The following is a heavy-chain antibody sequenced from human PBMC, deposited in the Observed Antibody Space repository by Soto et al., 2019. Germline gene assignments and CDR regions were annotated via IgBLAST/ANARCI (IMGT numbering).Heavy chain of an antibody. J-gene: IGHJ4*02. CDR2: IIPIFGTA. V-gene: IGHV1-69*13. CDR1: GGTFSSSNTYA. D-gene: IGHD2-15*01. CDR3: ATHSDCSGGACYRSPFEFDY. Sequence: SVKVSCKASGGTFSSSNTYAVSWVRQAPGQGLEWMGGIIPIFGTATYAQKFQGRLTITADESASTAYMELSSLTSDDTALYYCATHSDCSGGACYRSPFEFDYRGQGTPVTVSS.